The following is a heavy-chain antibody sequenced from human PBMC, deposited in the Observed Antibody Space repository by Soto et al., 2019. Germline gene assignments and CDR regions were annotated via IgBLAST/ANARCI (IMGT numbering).Heavy chain of an antibody. CDR1: GYTFTGYF. CDR2: ISPYSGGA. CDR3: ARVIRGAYYNSPLDT. Sequence: QVQLLQSGAEVKKPGASVKVSCKASGYTFTGYFMHWVRQAPGQGLEWMGWISPYSGGADYAQSFLGRVTMTRDTSISTVYMELSRLRFDDTAVYYCARVIRGAYYNSPLDTWGQGTVVTVSS. D-gene: IGHD3-10*01. V-gene: IGHV1-2*02. J-gene: IGHJ5*02.